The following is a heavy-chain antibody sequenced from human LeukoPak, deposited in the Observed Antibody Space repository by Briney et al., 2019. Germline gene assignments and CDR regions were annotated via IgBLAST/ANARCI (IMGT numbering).Heavy chain of an antibody. Sequence: ASGKLCCKAFEHTFTGYDMNWGREAPGQGLGWMGWIKPKSGGNKYAQKFQGRITMTRDTSISTAYMELSRLRSDDTAVYYCARDQGRDFDYWGQGTLVTVSS. CDR2: IKPKSGGN. CDR1: EHTFTGYD. CDR3: ARDQGRDFDY. J-gene: IGHJ4*02. D-gene: IGHD5-24*01. V-gene: IGHV1-2*02.